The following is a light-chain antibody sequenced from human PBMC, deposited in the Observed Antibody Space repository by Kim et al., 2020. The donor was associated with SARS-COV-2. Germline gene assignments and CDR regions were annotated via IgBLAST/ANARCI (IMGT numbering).Light chain of an antibody. CDR2: GAS. J-gene: IGKJ2*01. CDR3: HQYVNSPYT. CDR1: QSVSSNY. Sequence: EIVLTQSPGTLSLSPGERATLSCRASQSVSSNYLAWYQQKLGQAPRLLIYGASSRATGIPDRFSGSGSGTDFTLTISRLEPEDFAVYYCHQYVNSPYTFGQGTKLEI. V-gene: IGKV3-20*01.